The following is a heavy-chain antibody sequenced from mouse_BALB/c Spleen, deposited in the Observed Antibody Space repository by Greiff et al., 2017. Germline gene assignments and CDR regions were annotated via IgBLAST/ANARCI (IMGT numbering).Heavy chain of an antibody. CDR3: ARVGNYYYAMDY. D-gene: IGHD2-1*01. V-gene: IGHV3-5*02. Sequence: EVQLQESGPGLVKPSQTVSLTCTVTGISITTGNYRWSWIRQFPGNKLEWIGYIYYSGTITYNPSLTSRTTITRDTSKNQFFLEMNSLTAEDTATYYCARVGNYYYAMDYWGQGTSVTVSS. CDR2: IYYSGTI. CDR1: GISITTGNYR. J-gene: IGHJ4*01.